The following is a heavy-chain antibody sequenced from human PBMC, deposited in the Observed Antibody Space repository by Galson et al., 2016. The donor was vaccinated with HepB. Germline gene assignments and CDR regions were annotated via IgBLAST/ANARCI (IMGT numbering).Heavy chain of an antibody. CDR3: ARDDSGGWYGFHYGMDV. Sequence: ETLSLTCTVSGASISGYYLSWIWQPPGKGLEWIGYIYYSGRTNYNPSLKSRVTISVDTSKNQFSLKLSSVTAADTAVYYCARDDSGGWYGFHYGMDVWGQGTTVTVSS. CDR1: GASISGYY. J-gene: IGHJ6*02. CDR2: IYYSGRT. D-gene: IGHD6-19*01. V-gene: IGHV4-59*01.